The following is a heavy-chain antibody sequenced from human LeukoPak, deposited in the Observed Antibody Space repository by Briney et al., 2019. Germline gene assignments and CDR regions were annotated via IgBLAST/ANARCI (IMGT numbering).Heavy chain of an antibody. J-gene: IGHJ4*02. CDR1: GFTFSSYS. CDR2: ISSSSSYI. Sequence: GGSLRLSCAASGFTFSSYSMKWVRQAPRKGREGVSSISSSSSYIYYADSVKGRFTISRDNAKSSLYLQLNSLRAEDTAVYYCARDQQWLYYFDYWGQGTLVTVSS. CDR3: ARDQQWLYYFDY. V-gene: IGHV3-21*01. D-gene: IGHD6-19*01.